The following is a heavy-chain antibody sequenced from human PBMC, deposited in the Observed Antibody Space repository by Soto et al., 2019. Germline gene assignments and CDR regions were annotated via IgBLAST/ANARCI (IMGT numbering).Heavy chain of an antibody. D-gene: IGHD2-21*02. J-gene: IGHJ4*02. Sequence: QVQLVQSGAEVRKPGASVKVSCKPSGYTFNTYYLHWLRQAPGQALEWMGVIHPSGGGTTYAQKFLGRVTVTRDTSTTTVFMYLSSLRSDDTAVHYCARGGPIAVVTASFDNWGQGTLVTVSS. CDR2: IHPSGGGT. V-gene: IGHV1-46*02. CDR1: GYTFNTYY. CDR3: ARGGPIAVVTASFDN.